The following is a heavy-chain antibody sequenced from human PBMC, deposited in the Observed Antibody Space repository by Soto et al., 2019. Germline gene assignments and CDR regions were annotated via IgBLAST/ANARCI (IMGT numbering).Heavy chain of an antibody. J-gene: IGHJ4*02. CDR2: IKQDGSED. D-gene: IGHD1-1*01. CDR3: ARDPGRHFDY. CDR1: GFTFRSYW. V-gene: IGHV3-7*03. Sequence: EVHLVESGGGLVQPGGSLRLSCATSGFTFRSYWMTWVRQAPGKGLEWVASIKQDGSEDHYVDSVKGRFTISRDNAENSLYLQMNSLKVDDTAVYYCARDPGRHFDYWGPGTLVTVSS.